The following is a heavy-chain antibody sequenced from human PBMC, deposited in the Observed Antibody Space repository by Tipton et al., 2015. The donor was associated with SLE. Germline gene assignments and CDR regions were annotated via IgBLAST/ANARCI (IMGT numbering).Heavy chain of an antibody. CDR1: GFPFSSYA. V-gene: IGHV3-23*01. CDR3: AKERQQLVLATDNRLET. CDR2: ISGSGGST. D-gene: IGHD6-13*01. Sequence: SLRLSCAASGFPFSSYAMSWVRQAPGKGLEWVSTISGSGGSTYYADSVRGRFTLSRDNSKNTLYLQMNSLRVEDTAVYYCAKERQQLVLATDNRLETGGQGTVGAVSS. J-gene: IGHJ5*02.